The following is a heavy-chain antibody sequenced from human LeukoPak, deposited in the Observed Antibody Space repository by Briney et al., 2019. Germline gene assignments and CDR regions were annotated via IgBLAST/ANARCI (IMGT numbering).Heavy chain of an antibody. CDR3: ARGYSSSWYFNWFDS. CDR1: GYAISSGYF. Sequence: PSETLSLTCSVSGYAISSGYFWGWIRQPPGKGLEWIGTIYHSGSTYYNPSLKSRVTISVDTSKNQFSLKLSSVTAADTAVYYCARGYSSSWYFNWFDSWGQGTLVTVSS. D-gene: IGHD6-13*01. V-gene: IGHV4-38-2*02. J-gene: IGHJ5*01. CDR2: IYHSGST.